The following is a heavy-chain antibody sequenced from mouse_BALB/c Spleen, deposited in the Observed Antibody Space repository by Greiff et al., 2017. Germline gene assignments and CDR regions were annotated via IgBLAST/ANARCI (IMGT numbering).Heavy chain of an antibody. CDR2: ISSGSSTI. J-gene: IGHJ1*01. Sequence: EVKVVESGGGLEQPGGSRKLSCAASGFTFSSFGMHWVRQAPEKGLEWVAYISSGSSTIYYADTVKGRCTISRDNPTNTLFLQMNSLRSEDTAMYYCERGGGRDWYFDVWGEGTTVTVSS. CDR3: ERGGGRDWYFDV. V-gene: IGHV5-17*02. CDR1: GFTFSSFG.